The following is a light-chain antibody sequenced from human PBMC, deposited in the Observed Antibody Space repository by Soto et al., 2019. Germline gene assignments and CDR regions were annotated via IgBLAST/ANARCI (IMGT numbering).Light chain of an antibody. CDR3: MQALQTPIT. Sequence: DIVMTQSPLSLPVTPGEPASISCRPSQSLLHSNGYNYLDWYLQKPGQSPQLLIYLGSNRASGVPDRFSGSGSGTDFTLKISRVEAEDVGVYYRMQALQTPITFGQGTRMEIK. J-gene: IGKJ5*01. CDR2: LGS. CDR1: QSLLHSNGYNY. V-gene: IGKV2-28*01.